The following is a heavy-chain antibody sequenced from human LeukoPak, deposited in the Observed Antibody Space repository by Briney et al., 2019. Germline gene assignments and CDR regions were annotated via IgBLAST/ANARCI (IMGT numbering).Heavy chain of an antibody. Sequence: SETLSLTCGASGGSFSGYVWSWIRQPPGKGLQWIGEINHSGSTTYNPSLKSQVTISLDTSRNQFSLKLTSVTAADTAVYYCAKTPVVTLSAFDISGQGTLVTVS. D-gene: IGHD3-22*01. V-gene: IGHV4-34*01. CDR3: AKTPVVTLSAFDI. CDR2: INHSGST. CDR1: GGSFSGYV. J-gene: IGHJ3*02.